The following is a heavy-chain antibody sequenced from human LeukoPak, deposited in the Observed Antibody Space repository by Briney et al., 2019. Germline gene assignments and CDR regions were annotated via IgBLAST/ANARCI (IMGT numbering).Heavy chain of an antibody. CDR1: GFTFSSYW. J-gene: IGHJ5*02. D-gene: IGHD3-22*01. CDR3: ARDRNYYDSSGYRNWFDP. V-gene: IGHV3-7*01. Sequence: GGSLRLFCAASGFTFSSYWMSWVRQAPGKGLEWVANIKQDGSEKYYVDSVKGRFTISRDNAKNSLYLQMNSLRAEDTAVYYCARDRNYYDSSGYRNWFDPWGQGTLVTVSS. CDR2: IKQDGSEK.